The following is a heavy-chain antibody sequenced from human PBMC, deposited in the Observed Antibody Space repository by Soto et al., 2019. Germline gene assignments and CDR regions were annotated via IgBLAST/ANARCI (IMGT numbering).Heavy chain of an antibody. CDR2: IYTGGST. CDR1: GFTVSSDY. CDR3: ARAYGGNPALFDP. Sequence: PGGSLRLSCAASGFTVSSDYMSWVRQAPGKGLEWVSVIYTGGSTYYADSVKGRFTFSRDNSKNTLYLQMNSLRAEDTAVYYCARAYGGNPALFDPWGQGTLVTV. D-gene: IGHD4-17*01. V-gene: IGHV3-53*01. J-gene: IGHJ5*02.